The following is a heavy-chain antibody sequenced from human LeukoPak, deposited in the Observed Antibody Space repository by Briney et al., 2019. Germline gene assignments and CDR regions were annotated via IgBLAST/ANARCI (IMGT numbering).Heavy chain of an antibody. J-gene: IGHJ4*02. CDR1: GYTFTGYY. CDR3: ARDSPDSGSYHSLFDY. Sequence: ASVKVSCKASGYTFTGYYMHWVRQAPGQGLEWVGWINPNSGGTNYAQKFQGRVTMTRDTSISTAYMELSRLRSDDTAVYYCARDSPDSGSYHSLFDYWGQGTLVTVSS. D-gene: IGHD1-26*01. V-gene: IGHV1-2*02. CDR2: INPNSGGT.